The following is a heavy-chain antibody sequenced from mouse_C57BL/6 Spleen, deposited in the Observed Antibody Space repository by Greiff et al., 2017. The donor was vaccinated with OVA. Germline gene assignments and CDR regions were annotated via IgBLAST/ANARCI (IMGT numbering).Heavy chain of an antibody. J-gene: IGHJ2*01. Sequence: EVKLVESGEGLVKPGGSLKLSCAASGFTFSSYAMSWVRQTPEKRLEWVAYISSGGDYIYYADTVKGRFTISRDNARNTLYLQMSSLKSEDTAMYYCTRGLLRYYYFDYWGQGTTLTVSS. CDR3: TRGLLRYYYFDY. CDR2: ISSGGDYI. D-gene: IGHD1-1*01. CDR1: GFTFSSYA. V-gene: IGHV5-9-1*02.